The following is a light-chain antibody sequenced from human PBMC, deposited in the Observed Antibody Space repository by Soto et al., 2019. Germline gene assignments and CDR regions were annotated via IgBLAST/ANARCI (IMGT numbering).Light chain of an antibody. CDR3: QQRSNWPRGYT. V-gene: IGKV3-11*01. CDR2: DAS. Sequence: EIVLTQSPGTLSLSPGERATLSCRASQSVSSSLAWYQQKPGQAPRLLIYDASNRATGIPARFSGSGSGTDFTLTISSLEPEDFAFYYCQQRSNWPRGYTFGQGTKLEIK. CDR1: QSVSSS. J-gene: IGKJ2*01.